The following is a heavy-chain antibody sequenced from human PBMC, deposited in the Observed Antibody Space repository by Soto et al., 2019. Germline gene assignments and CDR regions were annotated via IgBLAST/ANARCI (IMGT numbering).Heavy chain of an antibody. J-gene: IGHJ4*02. Sequence: QVQLVESGGGVVQPGRSLRLSCAASGFTFSSYGMHWVRQAPGKGLEWVAVIWYDGSNKYYADSVKGRFTISRDNSKNPLYLQMNSLRAEDTAVDYCGIAEGGSYPPPHFDYWGQGTLVTVSS. CDR2: IWYDGSNK. V-gene: IGHV3-33*01. CDR3: GIAEGGSYPPPHFDY. D-gene: IGHD1-26*01. CDR1: GFTFSSYG.